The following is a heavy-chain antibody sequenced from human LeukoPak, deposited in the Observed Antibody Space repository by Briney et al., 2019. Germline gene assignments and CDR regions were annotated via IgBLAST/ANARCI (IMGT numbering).Heavy chain of an antibody. Sequence: GGSLRLSCAASGFTFSDHYMDWVRRAPGKGLEWVSAIDPSSTYIYYADSVKGRFTISRDNAKNTLYLQMNSLRAEDTAVYYCARDRRYYYDSSGHHNWFDPWGQGTLVTVSS. J-gene: IGHJ5*02. D-gene: IGHD3-22*01. CDR2: IDPSSTYI. CDR3: ARDRRYYYDSSGHHNWFDP. V-gene: IGHV3-69-1*01. CDR1: GFTFSDHY.